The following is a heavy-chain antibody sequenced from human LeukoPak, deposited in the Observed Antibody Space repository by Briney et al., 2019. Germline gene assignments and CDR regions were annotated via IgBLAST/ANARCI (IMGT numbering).Heavy chain of an antibody. Sequence: ASVKVSCKASGYTFTDYYMHWVRQAPGQGLEWMGWINPNSGGTKYAQKFQGRVTMTRDTSINTAYVELTRLTYDDTAVYYCAGLPRYYWNEPLGYWGQGTLVT. V-gene: IGHV1-2*02. CDR1: GYTFTDYY. D-gene: IGHD1-20*01. J-gene: IGHJ4*02. CDR2: INPNSGGT. CDR3: AGLPRYYWNEPLGY.